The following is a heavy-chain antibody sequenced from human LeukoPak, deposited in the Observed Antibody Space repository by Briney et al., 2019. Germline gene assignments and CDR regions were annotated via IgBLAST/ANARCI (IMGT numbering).Heavy chain of an antibody. D-gene: IGHD3-3*01. CDR1: GGSISSYY. CDR2: IYYSGST. Sequence: SQTLSLTCTVSGGSISSYYWSWIRQPPGKGLEWIGYIYYSGSTNYNPPLKSRVTISVDTSKNQFSLKLSSVTAADTAVYYCARDRAGDFWSGPFDYWGQGTLVTVSS. J-gene: IGHJ4*02. CDR3: ARDRAGDFWSGPFDY. V-gene: IGHV4-59*01.